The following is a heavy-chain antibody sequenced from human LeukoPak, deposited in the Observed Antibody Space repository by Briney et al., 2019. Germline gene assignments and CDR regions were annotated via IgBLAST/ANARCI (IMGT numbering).Heavy chain of an antibody. V-gene: IGHV4-59*11. CDR1: GGSISGHY. J-gene: IGHJ4*02. CDR2: VSYTGGT. Sequence: KPSETLSLTCTVSGGSISGHYWTWIRQPPGKGLEWLGYVSYTGGTNYSPSLHGRVTMSVDTSKNQFSLKLVSVTAADTAVYYCAREFYYGSGSYPDYWGQGTLVTVSS. CDR3: AREFYYGSGSYPDY. D-gene: IGHD3-10*01.